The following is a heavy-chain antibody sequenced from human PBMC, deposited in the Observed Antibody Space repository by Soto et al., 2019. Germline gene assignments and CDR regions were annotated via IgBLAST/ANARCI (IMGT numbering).Heavy chain of an antibody. CDR2: IIPILGIA. CDR3: ARDVNGGAFDI. V-gene: IGHV1-69*04. CDR1: GGTFSSYT. J-gene: IGHJ3*02. Sequence: GASVKVSFKASGGTFSSYTISWVRQAPGQGLEWMGRIIPILGIANYAQKFQGRVTITADKSTSTAYMELSSLRSEDTAVYYCARDVNGGAFDIWGQGTMVTVSS. D-gene: IGHD2-8*01.